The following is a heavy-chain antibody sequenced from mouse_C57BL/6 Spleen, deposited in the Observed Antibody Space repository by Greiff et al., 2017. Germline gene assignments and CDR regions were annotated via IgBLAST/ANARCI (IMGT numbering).Heavy chain of an antibody. CDR3: ARGVFTTVEGDWYFDV. D-gene: IGHD1-1*01. V-gene: IGHV1-53*01. CDR1: GYTFTSYW. CDR2: ISPSNGGT. J-gene: IGHJ1*03. Sequence: VQLQQPGTELVKPGASVKLSCKASGYTFTSYWMHWVKQRPGQGLEWIGNISPSNGGTNYTEKFKSKATLTVDKSSSTTYMQLSSLTSEDSEVYYCARGVFTTVEGDWYFDVWGTGTTVTVSA.